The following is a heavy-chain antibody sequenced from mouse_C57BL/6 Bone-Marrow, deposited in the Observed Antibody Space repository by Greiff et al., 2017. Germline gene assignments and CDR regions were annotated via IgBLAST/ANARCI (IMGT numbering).Heavy chain of an antibody. CDR3: ARSGYYYGSSGYYYAMDY. V-gene: IGHV1-53*01. CDR2: INPSNGGT. CDR1: GYTFTSYW. D-gene: IGHD1-1*01. J-gene: IGHJ4*01. Sequence: VQLQQPGAELVMPGASVKLSCKASGYTFTSYWMHWVKQRPGQGLEWIGNINPSNGGTNYNEKFKSKATLTVDKSSSTAYMQLSSLTSEDSAVYYCARSGYYYGSSGYYYAMDYWGQGTSVTVSS.